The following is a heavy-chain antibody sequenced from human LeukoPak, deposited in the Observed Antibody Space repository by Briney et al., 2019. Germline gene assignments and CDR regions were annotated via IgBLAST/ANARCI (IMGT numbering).Heavy chain of an antibody. CDR1: GFTFRNYA. Sequence: GRSLRPSCAASGFTFRNYAMTWVRQAPGKGLDWVSTINDKGDNTYYVDSVKGRFTISRDNSRNTVYLQMNNLRVEDTAVYYCESGSINLVDYWGQGTLVTVSS. D-gene: IGHD3-22*01. CDR3: ESGSINLVDY. J-gene: IGHJ4*02. V-gene: IGHV3-23*01. CDR2: INDKGDNT.